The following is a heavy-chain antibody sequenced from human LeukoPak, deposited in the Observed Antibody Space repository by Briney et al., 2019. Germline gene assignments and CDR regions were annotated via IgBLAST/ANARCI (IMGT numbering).Heavy chain of an antibody. V-gene: IGHV4-59*08. Sequence: SETLSLTCTVSGGSISSYYWSWIRQPPGKGLEWIGYIYYSGSTNYNPSLKSRVTISVDTSKNQFSLKLSSVTAADTAVYYCARVYCSSTSCYTRGDAFDIWGQGTMVTVSS. CDR1: GGSISSYY. D-gene: IGHD2-2*02. J-gene: IGHJ3*02. CDR3: ARVYCSSTSCYTRGDAFDI. CDR2: IYYSGST.